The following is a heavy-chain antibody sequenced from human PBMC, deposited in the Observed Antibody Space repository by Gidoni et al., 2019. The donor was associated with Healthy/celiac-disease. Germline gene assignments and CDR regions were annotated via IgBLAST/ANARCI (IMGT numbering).Heavy chain of an antibody. CDR2: IYHSGST. D-gene: IGHD3-22*01. Sequence: QVQLQESGPGLVKPSETLSLTCAVSGYSISSGYYWGWIRQPPGKGLEWIGSIYHSGSTYYNPSLKSRVTISVDTPKNQFSLKLSSVTAADTAVYYCARQLDSSGYYEPFDYWGQGTLVTVSS. V-gene: IGHV4-38-2*01. J-gene: IGHJ4*02. CDR1: GYSISSGYY. CDR3: ARQLDSSGYYEPFDY.